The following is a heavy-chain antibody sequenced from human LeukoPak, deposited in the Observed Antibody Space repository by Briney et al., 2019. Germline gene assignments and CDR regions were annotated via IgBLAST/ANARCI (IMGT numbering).Heavy chain of an antibody. CDR1: GFTFEDYA. D-gene: IGHD3-10*02. J-gene: IGHJ6*04. CDR2: ISWNSATI. Sequence: GGSLRLSCAASGFTFEDYAMHWVRQAPGKGLEWVSSISWNSATIDYADSVKGRFTISRDNAKNSLYLQMNSLRAEDTAVYYCAELGITMIGGVWGKGTTVTISS. CDR3: AELGITMIGGV. V-gene: IGHV3-9*01.